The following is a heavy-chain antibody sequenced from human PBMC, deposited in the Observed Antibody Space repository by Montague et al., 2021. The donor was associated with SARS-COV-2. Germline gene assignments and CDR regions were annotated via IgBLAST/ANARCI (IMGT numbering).Heavy chain of an antibody. Sequence: SETLSLTCGVSGGSISSSHWWNWVRQPPGKGLGWIGEIYHSGSTNYNPSLKNRVIISIDKSKNQFSLKLSSVTAADTAVYYCAAGPPSGLSVAGFDYWGQGTLVTVSS. CDR3: AAGPPSGLSVAGFDY. CDR1: GGSISSSHW. V-gene: IGHV4-4*02. J-gene: IGHJ4*02. CDR2: IYHSGST. D-gene: IGHD6-19*01.